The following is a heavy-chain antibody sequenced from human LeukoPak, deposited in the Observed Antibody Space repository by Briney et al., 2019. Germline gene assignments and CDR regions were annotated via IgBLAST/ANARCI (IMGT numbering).Heavy chain of an antibody. V-gene: IGHV3-72*01. CDR3: AREVDYGSGSYPWYFDY. Sequence: PGGSLRLSCAASGFTFSDHYMDWVRQAPGKGLEWIVRTRNKANSYTTEYAASVKGRFTISRDDSKNSLYLQMNSLKTEDTAVYYCAREVDYGSGSYPWYFDYWGQGTLVTVSS. J-gene: IGHJ4*02. D-gene: IGHD3-10*01. CDR1: GFTFSDHY. CDR2: TRNKANSYTT.